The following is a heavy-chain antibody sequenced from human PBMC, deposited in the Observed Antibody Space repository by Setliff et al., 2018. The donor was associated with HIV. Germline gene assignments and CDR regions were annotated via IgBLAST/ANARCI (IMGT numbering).Heavy chain of an antibody. V-gene: IGHV1-69*13. Sequence: SVKVSCKASGGPFTSAFNWVRQVPGQGLEWMGGIIPIFGTAKYAQNFGGRVTITADQSTTTSYLQLNSLRFEDTAIYYCASDSPAARFEELEDHYYYFMDVWGKGTTVTVSS. CDR2: IIPIFGTA. J-gene: IGHJ6*03. D-gene: IGHD3-10*01. CDR3: ASDSPAARFEELEDHYYYFMDV. CDR1: GGPFTSA.